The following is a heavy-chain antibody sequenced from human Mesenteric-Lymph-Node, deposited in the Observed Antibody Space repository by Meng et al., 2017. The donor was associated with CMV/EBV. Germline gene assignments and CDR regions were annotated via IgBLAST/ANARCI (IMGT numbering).Heavy chain of an antibody. CDR1: GFIFSNYG. Sequence: GESLKISCAASGFIFSNYGMHWVRQAPGKGLEWVSAISGSGGSTYYADSVKGRFTISRDNSKNTLYLQMNSLRAEDTAVYYCAKDQSRVVEPEEGYWGQGTLVTVSS. V-gene: IGHV3-23*01. J-gene: IGHJ4*02. CDR2: ISGSGGST. CDR3: AKDQSRVVEPEEGY. D-gene: IGHD2-21*01.